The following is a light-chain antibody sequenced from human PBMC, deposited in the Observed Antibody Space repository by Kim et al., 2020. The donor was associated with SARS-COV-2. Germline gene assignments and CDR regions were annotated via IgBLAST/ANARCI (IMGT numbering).Light chain of an antibody. Sequence: PGERAPLPCRASQSVIGNYLAWSQQKPGQAPRLLIYGTSTRATGIADRFSGSGSGTDFTLTISRLEPEDFAVYYCQQYVSSTGTFGQGTKLEL. CDR2: GTS. V-gene: IGKV3-20*01. CDR3: QQYVSSTGT. CDR1: QSVIGNY. J-gene: IGKJ2*01.